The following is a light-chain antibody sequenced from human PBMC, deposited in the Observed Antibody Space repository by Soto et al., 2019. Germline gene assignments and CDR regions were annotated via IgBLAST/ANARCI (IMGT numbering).Light chain of an antibody. CDR2: KAS. CDR1: QTISVY. J-gene: IGKJ1*01. Sequence: DIQMTQSPSSLSASVGDRVTITCRAIQTISVYLNWYQQRPGKAPKLLIYKASTLKSGVPSRFSGSGSGTEFTLTISSLQPDDFATYYCQHYNSYSEAFGQGTKVDIK. CDR3: QHYNSYSEA. V-gene: IGKV1-5*03.